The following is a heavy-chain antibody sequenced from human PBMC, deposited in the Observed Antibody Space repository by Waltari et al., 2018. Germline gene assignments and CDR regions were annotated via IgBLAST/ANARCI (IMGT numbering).Heavy chain of an antibody. D-gene: IGHD6-13*01. J-gene: IGHJ4*02. Sequence: EAQLVQSGAEVKKPGATVKIYCKGSRHTFTDYYIHWVQQAPEKGLDWMGLVDPEDGETVYAEKFQGRVTISADTSTDTTHMELSSLRSEDTAVYYCVRGPRVAAAGLDYWGQGTLVTVSS. CDR2: VDPEDGET. CDR1: RHTFTDYY. V-gene: IGHV1-69-2*01. CDR3: VRGPRVAAAGLDY.